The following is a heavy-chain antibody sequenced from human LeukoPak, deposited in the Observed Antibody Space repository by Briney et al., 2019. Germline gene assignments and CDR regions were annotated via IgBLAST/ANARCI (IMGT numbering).Heavy chain of an antibody. CDR3: ANNGVSPNYYYGMNV. J-gene: IGHJ6*02. CDR1: GFIFSNYW. V-gene: IGHV3-74*01. CDR2: INSDGTST. D-gene: IGHD2-8*01. Sequence: PGGSLRLSCAASGFIFSNYWMHWVRQAPGKGLEWVSRINSDGTSTIYADSVKGRFTISRDSSKNTLYLQMNSLRAEDTGEYYCANNGVSPNYYYGMNVWGQGTTVTVSS.